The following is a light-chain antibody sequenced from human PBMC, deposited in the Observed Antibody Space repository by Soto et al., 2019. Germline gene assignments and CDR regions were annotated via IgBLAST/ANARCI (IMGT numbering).Light chain of an antibody. V-gene: IGKV1-6*01. Sequence: AIQMTQSPSSLSASVGDRVTITCRASQGIRNDLGWYQQKPGKAPKLLIYAASSLQSGVPSTFSGSGSGTDCTLTISSLQPEDFETYYCLQDYNYPRTFGQGTKVDIK. CDR2: AAS. J-gene: IGKJ1*01. CDR3: LQDYNYPRT. CDR1: QGIRND.